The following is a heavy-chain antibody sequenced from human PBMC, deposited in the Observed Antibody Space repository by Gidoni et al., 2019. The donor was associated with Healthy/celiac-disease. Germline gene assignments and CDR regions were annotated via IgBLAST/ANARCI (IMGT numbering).Heavy chain of an antibody. CDR1: GYTFTSYR. CDR2: ISAYNGNT. Sequence: QVQLVQSGAEVKKPGASVKVSCKASGYTFTSYRIRWVRQAPGQGLEWMGWISAYNGNTNYAQKLQGRVTMNTDTSTSTAYMELRSLRSDDTAVYYCARKGTMVRGVKDYYYGMDVWGQGTTVTVSS. V-gene: IGHV1-18*01. J-gene: IGHJ6*02. CDR3: ARKGTMVRGVKDYYYGMDV. D-gene: IGHD3-10*01.